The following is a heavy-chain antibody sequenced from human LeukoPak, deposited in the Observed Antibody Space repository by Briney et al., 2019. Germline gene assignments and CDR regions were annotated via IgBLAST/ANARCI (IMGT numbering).Heavy chain of an antibody. Sequence: SETLSLTCTVSGGSISSGSYYWSWIRQPAGKGLEWIGRIYTSGSTNYNPSLKSRVTISVDTSKNQFSLKLSSVTAADTAVYYGAREVVTGHYYYYGMDVWGQGTTVTVSS. CDR1: GGSISSGSYY. CDR2: IYTSGST. D-gene: IGHD4-23*01. V-gene: IGHV4-61*02. CDR3: AREVVTGHYYYYGMDV. J-gene: IGHJ6*02.